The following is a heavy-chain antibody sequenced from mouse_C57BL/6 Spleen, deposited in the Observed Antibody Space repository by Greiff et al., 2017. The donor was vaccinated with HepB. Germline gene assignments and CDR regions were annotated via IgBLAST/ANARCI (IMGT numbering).Heavy chain of an antibody. CDR3: ASGYSNYAMDY. CDR1: GFTFSDYG. CDR2: ISSGSSTI. J-gene: IGHJ4*01. V-gene: IGHV5-17*01. D-gene: IGHD2-5*01. Sequence: EVMLVESGGGLVKPGGSLKLSCAASGFTFSDYGMHWVRQAPEKGLEWVAYISSGSSTIYYADTVKGRFTISRDNAKNTLFLQMTSLRSEDTAMYYCASGYSNYAMDYWGQGTSVTVSS.